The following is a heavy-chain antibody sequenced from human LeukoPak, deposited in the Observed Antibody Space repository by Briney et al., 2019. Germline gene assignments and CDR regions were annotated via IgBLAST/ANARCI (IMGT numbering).Heavy chain of an antibody. Sequence: ASVKVSCKASGYTFTGYHMHWVRQAPGQGLEWMRRINPNSGDTNYAQKFQGRVTMTRDTSISTAYMELSRLRSDDTAVYYCARDYCSSTSCLFDYWGQGTLVTVSS. CDR3: ARDYCSSTSCLFDY. V-gene: IGHV1-2*06. D-gene: IGHD2-2*01. CDR2: INPNSGDT. CDR1: GYTFTGYH. J-gene: IGHJ4*02.